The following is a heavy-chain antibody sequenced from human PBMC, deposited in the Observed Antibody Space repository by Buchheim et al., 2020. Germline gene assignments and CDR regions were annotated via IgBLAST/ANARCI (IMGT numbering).Heavy chain of an antibody. CDR2: ISYDGSNK. D-gene: IGHD3-10*01. J-gene: IGHJ4*02. CDR1: GFTFSSYG. V-gene: IGHV3-30*18. Sequence: QVQLVESGGGVVQPGRSLRLSCAASGFTFSSYGMHWVRQAPGKGLEWVAVISYDGSNKYYADSVKGRFTISRDNSKNKLYLQMNSLRAEDTAVYYCAKGSGGFGELFPFDYWGQGTL. CDR3: AKGSGGFGELFPFDY.